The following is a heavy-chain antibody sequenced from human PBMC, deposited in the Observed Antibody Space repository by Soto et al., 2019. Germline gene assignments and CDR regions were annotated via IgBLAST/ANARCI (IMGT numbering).Heavy chain of an antibody. CDR1: SVAFTRCG. J-gene: IGHJ4*02. CDR3: ANTKMRGCRPVHPFVH. CDR2: ISAYNGNT. Sequence: NVSCDATSVAFTRCGILGVRRVIGQGLEWMGWISAYNGNTNYAQKLQGRVTMTTDTSTSTAYMELRSLRSDDTAVYFCANTKMRGCRPVHPFVHCGQ. V-gene: IGHV1-18*04.